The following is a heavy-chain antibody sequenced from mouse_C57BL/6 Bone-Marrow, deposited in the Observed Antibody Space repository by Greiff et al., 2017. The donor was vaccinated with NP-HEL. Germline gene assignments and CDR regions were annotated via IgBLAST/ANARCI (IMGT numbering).Heavy chain of an antibody. V-gene: IGHV10-3*01. Sequence: EVQLQESGGGLVQPQGSLKLSCAASGFTFNTYAMHWVRQAPGKGLEWVARIRSKSSNYATYYADSVKDRFTISRDDSQSMLYLQMNNLKTEDTAMYYCVRVPYGSESYWYFDVWGTGTTVTVSS. CDR1: GFTFNTYA. D-gene: IGHD1-1*01. J-gene: IGHJ1*03. CDR2: IRSKSSNYAT. CDR3: VRVPYGSESYWYFDV.